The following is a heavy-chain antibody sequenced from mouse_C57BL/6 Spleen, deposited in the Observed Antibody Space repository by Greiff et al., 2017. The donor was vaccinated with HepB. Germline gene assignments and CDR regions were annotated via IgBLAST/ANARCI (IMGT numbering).Heavy chain of an antibody. J-gene: IGHJ2*01. D-gene: IGHD2-1*01. Sequence: EVQLQQSGPELVKPGASVKISCKASGYTFTDYYMNWVKQSHGKSLEWIGDINPNNGGTSYNQKFKGKATLTVDKSSSTAYMELRSLTSEDSAVYYCARKILVTFDYWGQGTTLTVSS. CDR3: ARKILVTFDY. CDR1: GYTFTDYY. V-gene: IGHV1-26*01. CDR2: INPNNGGT.